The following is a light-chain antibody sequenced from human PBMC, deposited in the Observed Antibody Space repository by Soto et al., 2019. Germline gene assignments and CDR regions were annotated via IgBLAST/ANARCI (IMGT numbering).Light chain of an antibody. J-gene: IGKJ5*01. CDR2: GTS. CDR3: QQYGSSIT. V-gene: IGKV3-20*01. Sequence: EMVLTQSPGPLSLSPGERATLSCRASQSVPRSYLAWYQQKPVQAPRLLIYGTSSRATGIPDRVSGSGSGTYFTLTISRLEPEDFAVFYCQQYGSSITFGQGPRLEIK. CDR1: QSVPRSY.